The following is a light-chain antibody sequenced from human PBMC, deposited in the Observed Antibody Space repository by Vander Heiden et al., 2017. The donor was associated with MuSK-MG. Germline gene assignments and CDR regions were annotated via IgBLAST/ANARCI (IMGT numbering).Light chain of an antibody. CDR2: DAS. V-gene: IGKV3-11*01. CDR1: QSVSSY. Sequence: EIVLTQSPATLSLSPGERATLSCRASQSVSSYLAWYQQKPGQAPRLLIYDASNRSTGIPARLSRSRSGTDFTLTISIRVPEDFAVYYCQQRRHWPVALAGGTKVEIK. CDR3: QQRRHWPVA. J-gene: IGKJ4*01.